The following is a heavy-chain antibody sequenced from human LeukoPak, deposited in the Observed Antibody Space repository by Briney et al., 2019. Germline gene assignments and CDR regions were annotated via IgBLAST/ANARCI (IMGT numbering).Heavy chain of an antibody. D-gene: IGHD3-22*01. CDR2: IYYSGST. V-gene: IGHV4-61*01. Sequence: PSETLSLTCSVSGGSVNSGNYYWSWIPQPPGKGLEWIGYIYYSGSTSYSPSLKSRVTISLDTSRNQFSLKLTSVTAADTAVYFCARGRVYYDSGAYHWGQGTLVTVSS. J-gene: IGHJ4*02. CDR1: GGSVNSGNYY. CDR3: ARGRVYYDSGAYH.